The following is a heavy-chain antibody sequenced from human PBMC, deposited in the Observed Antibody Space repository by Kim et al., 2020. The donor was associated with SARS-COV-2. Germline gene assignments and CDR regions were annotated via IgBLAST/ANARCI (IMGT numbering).Heavy chain of an antibody. V-gene: IGHV1-69*13. CDR2: IIPLFGTA. J-gene: IGHJ3*02. Sequence: SVKVSCKASGGTFSNYAISWVRQAPGQGLEWMGGIIPLFGTANYPQKFQGRFTVTADDSTRTTYMELSSLRSEDTAVYYCARDGIYGSASPIDAFDIWGRGTLVTVSS. CDR3: ARDGIYGSASPIDAFDI. D-gene: IGHD1-20*01. CDR1: GGTFSNYA.